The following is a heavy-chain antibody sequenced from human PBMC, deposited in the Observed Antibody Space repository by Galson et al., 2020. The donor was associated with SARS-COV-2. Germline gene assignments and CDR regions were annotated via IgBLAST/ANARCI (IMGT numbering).Heavy chain of an antibody. J-gene: IGHJ4*02. CDR2: IYYSGST. Sequence: SETLSLTCTVSGGSISSSSYYWGWIRQPPGKGLEWIGSIYYSGSTYYNPSLKSRVTISVDTSKNQFSLKLSSVTAADTAVYYCARRRIAVDRPFDYWGQGTLVTVSS. CDR3: ARRRIAVDRPFDY. CDR1: GGSISSSSYY. D-gene: IGHD6-19*01. V-gene: IGHV4-39*01.